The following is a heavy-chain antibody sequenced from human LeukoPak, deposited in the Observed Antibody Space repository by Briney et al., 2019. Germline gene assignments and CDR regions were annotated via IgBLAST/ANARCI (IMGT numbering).Heavy chain of an antibody. CDR1: GGSISSYY. V-gene: IGHV4-59*01. CDR2: IYYSGST. Sequence: SETLSLTCTVSGGSISSYYWSWIRQPPGKGLEWIGYIYYSGSTNYNPSLKSRVTISVDTSKNQFSLKLSSVTAADTAVYYCARDPSSGWFDPWGQGTLVTVSS. CDR3: ARDPSSGWFDP. J-gene: IGHJ5*02. D-gene: IGHD6-25*01.